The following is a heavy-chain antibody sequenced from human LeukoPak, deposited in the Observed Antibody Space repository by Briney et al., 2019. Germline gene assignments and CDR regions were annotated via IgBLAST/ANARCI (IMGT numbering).Heavy chain of an antibody. CDR3: ARGGSVGAPRFDAFDI. J-gene: IGHJ3*02. CDR1: GFTFSSYA. D-gene: IGHD1-26*01. CDR2: ISGSGGST. V-gene: IGHV3-23*01. Sequence: GGSLRLSCAASGFTFSSYAMSWVRQAPGKGLEWVSAISGSGGSTYYADSVKGRFTISRDNSKNTLYLQMNSLRAEDTAVYYCARGGSVGAPRFDAFDIWGQGTMVTVSS.